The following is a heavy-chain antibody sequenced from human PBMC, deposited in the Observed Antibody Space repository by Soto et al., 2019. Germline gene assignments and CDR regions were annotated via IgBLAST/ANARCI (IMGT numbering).Heavy chain of an antibody. D-gene: IGHD3-22*01. J-gene: IGHJ4*02. CDR3: AKGADRGYYYDSSGYQSFFDY. Sequence: GGSLRLSCAASGFTFSSYAMSWVRQAPGKGLEWVSAISGSGGSTYYADSVKGRFTISRDNSKNTLYLQMNSLRAEDTAVYYCAKGADRGYYYDSSGYQSFFDYWGQGTLVTVSS. V-gene: IGHV3-23*01. CDR1: GFTFSSYA. CDR2: ISGSGGST.